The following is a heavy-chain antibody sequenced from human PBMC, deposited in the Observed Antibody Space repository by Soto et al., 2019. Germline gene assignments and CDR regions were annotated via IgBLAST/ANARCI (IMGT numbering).Heavy chain of an antibody. CDR2: IIPIFGSP. CDR3: AREKFSHFFDP. J-gene: IGHJ5*02. Sequence: QVHLVQSGAEVKKPGSSVKVSCKTSGGIFNSYALSWVRQAPGQGPEWMGQIIPIFGSPKYAQKCQGRLTLSADESTNTAYMELSSLTSEGTAMYFCAREKFSHFFDPWGQGTQVTVSS. CDR1: GGIFNSYA. V-gene: IGHV1-69*01. D-gene: IGHD3-3*01.